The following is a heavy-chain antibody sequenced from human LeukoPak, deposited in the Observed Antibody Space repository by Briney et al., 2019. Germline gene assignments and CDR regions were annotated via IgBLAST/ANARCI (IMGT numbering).Heavy chain of an antibody. CDR1: GFTFSSYA. V-gene: IGHV3-23*01. CDR3: AKDRQTITIFGVVNTPRANFDY. CDR2: IGGSGGST. Sequence: GGSLRLSCAASGFTFSSYAMSWVRQAPGKGLEWVSTIGGSGGSTYYADSVKGRFTISRDNFMSTVYLQMNSLRAEDTAVYYCAKDRQTITIFGVVNTPRANFDYWGQGTLVTVSS. D-gene: IGHD3-3*01. J-gene: IGHJ4*02.